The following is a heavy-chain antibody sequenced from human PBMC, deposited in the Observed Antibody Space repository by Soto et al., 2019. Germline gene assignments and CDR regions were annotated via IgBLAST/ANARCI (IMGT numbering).Heavy chain of an antibody. V-gene: IGHV3-21*01. CDR3: VREDGKVGTNSAFDY. Sequence: KPGGSLRLSCASSGFTFSTYTMNWVRQAPGKGLEWVSSINGRGNYIYYAESVKGRFTISRDNAKNSLYLQMDRLRAEDTAPYYCVREDGKVGTNSAFDYWGLGALVTVSS. D-gene: IGHD1-26*01. CDR2: INGRGNYI. CDR1: GFTFSTYT. J-gene: IGHJ4*02.